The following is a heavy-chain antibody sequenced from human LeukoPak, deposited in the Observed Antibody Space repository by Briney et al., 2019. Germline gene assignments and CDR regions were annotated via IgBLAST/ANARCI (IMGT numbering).Heavy chain of an antibody. Sequence: SETLSLTCAVYGGSFSGYYWSWIRQPPGKGLEWIGEINHSGSTNYNPSLKRRVTISVDTSKNQFSLKLSSVTAADTAVYYCARGRMGHYGSGIYWGQGTLVTVSS. CDR3: ARGRMGHYGSGIY. V-gene: IGHV4-34*01. D-gene: IGHD3-10*01. J-gene: IGHJ4*02. CDR2: INHSGST. CDR1: GGSFSGYY.